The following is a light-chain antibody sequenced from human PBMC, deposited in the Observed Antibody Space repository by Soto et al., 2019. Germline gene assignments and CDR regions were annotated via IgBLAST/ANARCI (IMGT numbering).Light chain of an antibody. J-gene: IGKJ2*01. CDR2: AAS. V-gene: IGKV1-8*01. CDR3: QQYYSYPYA. Sequence: ALRMTQSPSSFSASTGDRVTITCRASQGISSYLAWYQQKPGKAPKLLIYAASTLQSGVPSRFRGSGSGTDFTLTIGCLQSEDFATYYCQQYYSYPYAFGQGTKLEIK. CDR1: QGISSY.